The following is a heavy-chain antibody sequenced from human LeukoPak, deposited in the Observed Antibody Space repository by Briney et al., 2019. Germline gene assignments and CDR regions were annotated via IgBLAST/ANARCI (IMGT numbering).Heavy chain of an antibody. D-gene: IGHD2-15*01. CDR3: ARSGYCSGGSCQKPYDY. V-gene: IGHV1-2*02. Sequence: ASVKVSCKASGYTFTDYYIHWVRQAPGQGLEWMGWISPSTGGTNFAQRFQGRVTMTRDTSISTMYMELSSLRSDDTAVYYCARSGYCSGGSCQKPYDYWGQGTLVTVSS. J-gene: IGHJ4*02. CDR1: GYTFTDYY. CDR2: ISPSTGGT.